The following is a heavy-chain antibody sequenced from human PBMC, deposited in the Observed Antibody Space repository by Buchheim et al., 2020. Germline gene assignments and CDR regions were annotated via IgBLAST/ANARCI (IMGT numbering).Heavy chain of an antibody. CDR2: IKQDGSEK. Sequence: EVQLVESGGGLVQPGGSLRLSCAASGFTFSSYWMSWVRQAPGKGLEWLANIKQDGSEKYYVDSVKGRFTISRDNAKNSLYLQMNSLRAEDTAVYYCARDPYCSSTSCHYYYYYYGMDVWGQGTT. CDR1: GFTFSSYW. CDR3: ARDPYCSSTSCHYYYYYYGMDV. J-gene: IGHJ6*02. D-gene: IGHD2-2*01. V-gene: IGHV3-7*01.